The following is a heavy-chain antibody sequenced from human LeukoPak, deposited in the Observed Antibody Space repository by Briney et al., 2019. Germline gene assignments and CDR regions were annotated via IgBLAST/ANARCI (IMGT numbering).Heavy chain of an antibody. Sequence: PGGSLRLSCAASGFTFSSYAMSWVRQAPGKGLEWVSYISSSSSSTIYYADSVKGRFTISRDNAKNSLYLQMNSLRAEDTAVYYCARAGDFWSGYYVDYWGQGTLVTVSS. CDR2: ISSSSSSTI. J-gene: IGHJ4*02. CDR1: GFTFSSYA. V-gene: IGHV3-48*01. CDR3: ARAGDFWSGYYVDY. D-gene: IGHD3-3*01.